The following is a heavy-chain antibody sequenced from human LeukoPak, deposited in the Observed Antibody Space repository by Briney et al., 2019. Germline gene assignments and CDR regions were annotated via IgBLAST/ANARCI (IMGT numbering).Heavy chain of an antibody. D-gene: IGHD5-12*01. CDR2: LHGSAAI. V-gene: IGHV4-4*07. Sequence: PSETLSLTCDLFGDSISDYYWSWIRQPAGKGLEWIGRLHGSAAIKYNPSLRSRLSLSGDTSKNQFSLKLSSVTAADTAVYYCAREARLASAAGLDVWGQGTMVTVS. CDR1: GDSISDYY. CDR3: AREARLASAAGLDV. J-gene: IGHJ6*02.